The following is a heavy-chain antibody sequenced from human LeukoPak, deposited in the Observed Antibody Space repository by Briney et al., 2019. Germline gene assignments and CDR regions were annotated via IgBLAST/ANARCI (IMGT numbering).Heavy chain of an antibody. D-gene: IGHD3-16*02. CDR2: ISYDGSNK. Sequence: GGSLRLSCAASGFTFSSYGMHWVRQAPGKGLEWVAVISYDGSNKYYADSVKGRFTISRDNSKNTLYLQMNSLRAEDTAVYYCAEGGYLDAFDIWGQGTMVTVSS. J-gene: IGHJ3*02. CDR3: AEGGYLDAFDI. V-gene: IGHV3-30*03. CDR1: GFTFSSYG.